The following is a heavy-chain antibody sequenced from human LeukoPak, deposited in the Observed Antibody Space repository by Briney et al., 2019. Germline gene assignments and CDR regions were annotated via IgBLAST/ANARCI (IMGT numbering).Heavy chain of an antibody. CDR3: ARDALGAREIGGGLDM. CDR1: GFTFSRYT. V-gene: IGHV3-30*02. D-gene: IGHD2-15*01. Sequence: GGSLRLSCAASGFTFSRYTMHWVRQAPGKGLEWVAIMRYDGSNKDYADSVNGRFAISRENSKNTLHPQMNSLRTEDTAVYYCARDALGAREIGGGLDMWGQGTMVIVSS. CDR2: MRYDGSNK. J-gene: IGHJ3*02.